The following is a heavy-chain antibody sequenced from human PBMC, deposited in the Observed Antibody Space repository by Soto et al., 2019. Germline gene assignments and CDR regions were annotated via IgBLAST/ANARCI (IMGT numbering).Heavy chain of an antibody. CDR1: GYIFTSYY. J-gene: IGHJ6*04. Sequence: ASVKVSCKASGYIFTSYYMHWVRQAPGQGLDWMGVIDPSGGSTSYAQSFQGRVTLTRDASTSTVYMELSSLRSDDTALYYCARDRGRAAAGEYFYYGMEVWGKGSKVTVSS. V-gene: IGHV1-46*01. CDR2: IDPSGGST. D-gene: IGHD6-13*01. CDR3: ARDRGRAAAGEYFYYGMEV.